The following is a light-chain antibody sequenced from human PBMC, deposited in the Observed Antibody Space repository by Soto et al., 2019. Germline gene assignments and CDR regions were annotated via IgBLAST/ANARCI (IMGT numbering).Light chain of an antibody. V-gene: IGLV1-47*02. Sequence: QSVLTQPPSASGTAGQVVTISCSGGDSNIGSNSVYWYQHLPRMAPKLLIYYNNQRPSGVPDRFSGSRSGTSASLAIVGLRSEDEAVYYCAAWDASLSACVFGNGTKLTFL. CDR2: YNN. CDR1: DSNIGSNS. CDR3: AAWDASLSACV. J-gene: IGLJ1*01.